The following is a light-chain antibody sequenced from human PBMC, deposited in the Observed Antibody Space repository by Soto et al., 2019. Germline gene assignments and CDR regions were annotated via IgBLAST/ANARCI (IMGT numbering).Light chain of an antibody. CDR1: QSLIHSDGSTY. J-gene: IGKJ1*01. CDR2: EVS. CDR3: MQGTQWPWT. V-gene: IGKV2-30*02. Sequence: DVVLTQSPLSLPVTLGQPASISCRSSQSLIHSDGSTYLSWFQQRPGQSPRRLIYEVSDRDSGVPDRFSGSGSGTDFTLKISRVEAEDVGVYYCMQGTQWPWTFGQGTKVEIK.